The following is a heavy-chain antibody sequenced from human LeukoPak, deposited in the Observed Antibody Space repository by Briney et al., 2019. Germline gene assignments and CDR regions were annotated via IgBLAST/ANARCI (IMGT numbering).Heavy chain of an antibody. V-gene: IGHV3-15*01. Sequence: GGSLRLSCAASGFTISNACMSWVRQAPAKGREWVGRIKSKTDGGTTDYAAPVKGRFTISREDSKNTLYLQMDSLKTEDTAVYYCTTGGGDTDYWGQGTLVTVSS. J-gene: IGHJ4*02. CDR1: GFTISNAC. CDR3: TTGGGDTDY. CDR2: IKSKTDGGTT. D-gene: IGHD3-16*01.